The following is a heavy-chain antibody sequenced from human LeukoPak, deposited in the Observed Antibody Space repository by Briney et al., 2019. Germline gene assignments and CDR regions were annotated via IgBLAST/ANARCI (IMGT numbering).Heavy chain of an antibody. J-gene: IGHJ4*02. D-gene: IGHD1-26*01. CDR3: VRDSFLGSQPGGAVGATWRLVDY. Sequence: GASVKVSCKASGYTFTDYYMHWVQQAPGKGLEWMGRVDPEDGETIYAEKFQGRVTITADTSTDTAYMELSSLRSEDTAVYYCVRDSFLGSQPGGAVGATWRLVDYWGQGTLVTVSS. V-gene: IGHV1-69-2*01. CDR2: VDPEDGET. CDR1: GYTFTDYY.